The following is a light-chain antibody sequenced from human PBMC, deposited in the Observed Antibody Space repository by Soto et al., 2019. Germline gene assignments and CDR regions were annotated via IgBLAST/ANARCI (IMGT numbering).Light chain of an antibody. CDR2: LAS. J-gene: IGKJ4*01. CDR1: QGIRNY. Sequence: IQLTQSPSSLSASVGDRVTITCRASQGIRNYLGWYQQKPGKAPQLLIYLASTLQGGVPSRFSGSGSGTDFSLTISSLQPEDVATYYCQYLNSFPLTFGGGTKVEIK. CDR3: QYLNSFPLT. V-gene: IGKV1-9*01.